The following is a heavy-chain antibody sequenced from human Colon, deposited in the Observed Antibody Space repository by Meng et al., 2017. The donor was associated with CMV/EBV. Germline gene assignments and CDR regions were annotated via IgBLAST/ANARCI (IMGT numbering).Heavy chain of an antibody. CDR3: AKLIAARPDAFDI. V-gene: IGHV3-30*02. J-gene: IGHJ3*02. CDR2: IRYDGSNK. CDR1: GFTFSSYG. Sequence: GGSLRPSCAASGFTFSSYGMHWVRQAPGKGLEWVAFIRYDGSNKYYADSVKGRFTISRDNSKNTLYLQMNSLRAEDTAVYYCAKLIAARPDAFDIWGQGTMVTVSS. D-gene: IGHD6-6*01.